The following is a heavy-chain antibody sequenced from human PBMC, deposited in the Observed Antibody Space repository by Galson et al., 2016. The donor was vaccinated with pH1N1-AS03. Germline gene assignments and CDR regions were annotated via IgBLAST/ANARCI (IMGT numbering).Heavy chain of an antibody. Sequence: ETLSLTCAVSGGSFSGYYYTWTRQPPGKGLEWIGEIHHSGSTTNYSPSLKSRVTISVDTSKNQFSLKLTSVTAADTAVYFCARGGVFFSGSGSYHHWDQGNLVTVSS. CDR1: GGSFSGYY. V-gene: IGHV4-34*01. CDR3: ARGGVFFSGSGSYHH. CDR2: IHHSGSTT. D-gene: IGHD3-10*01. J-gene: IGHJ5*02.